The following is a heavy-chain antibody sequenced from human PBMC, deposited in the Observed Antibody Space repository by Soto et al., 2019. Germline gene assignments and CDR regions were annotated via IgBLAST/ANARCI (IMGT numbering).Heavy chain of an antibody. J-gene: IGHJ5*02. CDR2: IYVTGAV. Sequence: SETLSLTCSVSGAALNSGSYYWSWVRQVPGKGLDLIGHIYVTGAVDYNPSLRDRITISQDTSERQFSLNLRLVTVVDTAVYDGARLRIAPNNSQSFDPWGQGTLVTVSS. CDR1: GAALNSGSYY. D-gene: IGHD1-20*01. V-gene: IGHV4-31*03. CDR3: ARLRIAPNNSQSFDP.